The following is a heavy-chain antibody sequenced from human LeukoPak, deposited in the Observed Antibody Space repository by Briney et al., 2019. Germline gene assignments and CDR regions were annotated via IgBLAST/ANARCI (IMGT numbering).Heavy chain of an antibody. CDR1: GYTFTSYG. V-gene: IGHV1-18*01. CDR3: ARARYETRIWPKSRYDYYHYMDV. J-gene: IGHJ6*03. Sequence: GASVKVSCKASGYTFTSYGISWVRQAPGQGLEWMGWISAYNGNTNYAQKFQGRVTMTRDMSTSTVYMELSSLRSEDTAVYYCARARYETRIWPKSRYDYYHYMDVWGKGTTVTVSS. CDR2: ISAYNGNT. D-gene: IGHD3-3*01.